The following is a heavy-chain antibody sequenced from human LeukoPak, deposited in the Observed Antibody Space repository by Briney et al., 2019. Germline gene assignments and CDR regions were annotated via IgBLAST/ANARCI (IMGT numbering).Heavy chain of an antibody. D-gene: IGHD3-22*01. V-gene: IGHV3-30-3*01. CDR3: ARSRGAYYYDSSGSSDY. J-gene: IGHJ4*02. Sequence: PGGSLRLSCAASGFTFSSYAMHWVRQAPGKGLEWVAVISYDGSNKYYADSVKGRFTISRDNSKNTLYLQMNSLRAEDTAVYYCARSRGAYYYDSSGSSDYWGQGTLVTVSS. CDR1: GFTFSSYA. CDR2: ISYDGSNK.